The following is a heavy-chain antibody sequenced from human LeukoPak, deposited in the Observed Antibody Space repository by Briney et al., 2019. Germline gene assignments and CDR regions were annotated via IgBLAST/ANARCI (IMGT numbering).Heavy chain of an antibody. CDR2: IYHSGST. V-gene: IGHV4-30-2*01. J-gene: IGHJ4*02. D-gene: IGHD6-6*01. CDR3: ARVMGASSPDY. CDR1: GGSISSGGYS. Sequence: SETLSLTCAVSGGSISSGGYSWSWIRQPPGKGLEWIGYIYHSGSTYYNPSLKSRVTISVDRSKNQFSLKLSSVTAADTAVYYCARVMGASSPDYWGQGTLVTVSS.